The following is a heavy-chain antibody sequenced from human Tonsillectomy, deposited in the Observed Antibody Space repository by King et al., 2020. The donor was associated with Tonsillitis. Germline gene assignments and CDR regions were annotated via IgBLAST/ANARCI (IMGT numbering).Heavy chain of an antibody. D-gene: IGHD1-26*01. CDR3: AKGEYDDYYYMDV. J-gene: IGHJ6*03. CDR1: GLTFSSYG. CDR2: ISGSGVST. Sequence: VQLVESGGGLVQPGGSLRLSCAASGLTFSSYGMSWVRQAPGKGLEWVSAISGSGVSTYYADSVKGRFTISRDNSKNTLYLQMNSLRAEDTAVYYCAKGEYDDYYYMDVWGKGTTVTVSS. V-gene: IGHV3-23*04.